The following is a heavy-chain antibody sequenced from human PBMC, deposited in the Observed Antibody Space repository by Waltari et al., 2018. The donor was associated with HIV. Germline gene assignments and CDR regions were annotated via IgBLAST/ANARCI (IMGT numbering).Heavy chain of an antibody. V-gene: IGHV3-23*01. CDR1: GFTFSSYA. Sequence: EVQLLESGGGLVQPGGSLRLSCAASGFTFSSYAMSWVRQAPGKGLEWVSAISGSGGSTYYADSVKGRFTISRDNSKNTLYLQMNSLRAEDTAVYYCAKDERGTYYDFWSGYAAPLDYWGQGTLVTVSS. D-gene: IGHD3-3*01. CDR3: AKDERGTYYDFWSGYAAPLDY. J-gene: IGHJ4*02. CDR2: ISGSGGST.